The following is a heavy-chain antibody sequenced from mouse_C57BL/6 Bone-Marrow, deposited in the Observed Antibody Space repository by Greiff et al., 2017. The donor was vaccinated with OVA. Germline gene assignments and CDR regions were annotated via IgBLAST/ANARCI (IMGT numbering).Heavy chain of an antibody. CDR3: ARDPYYYGNHWYFDV. Sequence: QVQLQQSGAELARPGASVKLSCKASGYTFTSYGISWVKQRPGQGLEWIGDIYPGSGSTNYNEKFKSKATLTVDTSSSTAYMQLSSLTSEDSAVYYCARDPYYYGNHWYFDVWGTGTTVTVSS. D-gene: IGHD1-1*01. V-gene: IGHV1-55*01. J-gene: IGHJ1*03. CDR1: GYTFTSYG. CDR2: IYPGSGST.